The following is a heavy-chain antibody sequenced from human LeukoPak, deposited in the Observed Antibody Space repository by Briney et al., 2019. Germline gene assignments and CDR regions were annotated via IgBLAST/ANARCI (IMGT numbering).Heavy chain of an antibody. CDR2: ISSSSTYT. Sequence: GGSLRLSCAASGFTFSDYYMSWIRQAPGKGLEWVLYISSSSTYTKYADSVKGRFTISRDNAKNSLYLQMDSLRAEDTAVYYCAREGYESSGYYYGWWGQGTLVTVSS. D-gene: IGHD3-22*01. CDR1: GFTFSDYY. CDR3: AREGYESSGYYYGW. J-gene: IGHJ4*02. V-gene: IGHV3-11*05.